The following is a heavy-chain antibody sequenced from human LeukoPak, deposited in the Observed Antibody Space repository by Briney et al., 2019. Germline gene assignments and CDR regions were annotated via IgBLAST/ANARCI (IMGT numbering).Heavy chain of an antibody. CDR2: INPSGGCT. D-gene: IGHD4-17*01. CDR3: ARVKGNGDYFDY. CDR1: GYTFTTYF. J-gene: IGHJ4*02. V-gene: IGHV1-46*01. Sequence: GASVKVSCKASGYTFTTYFMHWVRQAPGQGLEWMGVINPSGGCTTYAQKFQGRITLTRDTSTSTVYLDLSSLNSEDTAVYYCARVKGNGDYFDYWGQGTLVTVSS.